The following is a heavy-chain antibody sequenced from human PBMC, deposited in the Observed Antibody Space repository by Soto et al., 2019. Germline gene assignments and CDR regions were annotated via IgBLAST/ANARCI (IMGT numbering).Heavy chain of an antibody. CDR2: ISTSNGHT. V-gene: IGHV1-18*01. Sequence: GPEVKKPGASVKGSCEASGYTFTTSGISWVRQSPGQGLERMGWISTSNGHTNSAQKFQGRVTMTADTSTGTVYMELMSLKSDDTAGYYCARQGSWPYYYYGLDVWGQGTTVTVSS. D-gene: IGHD1-26*01. CDR1: GYTFTTSG. CDR3: ARQGSWPYYYYGLDV. J-gene: IGHJ6*02.